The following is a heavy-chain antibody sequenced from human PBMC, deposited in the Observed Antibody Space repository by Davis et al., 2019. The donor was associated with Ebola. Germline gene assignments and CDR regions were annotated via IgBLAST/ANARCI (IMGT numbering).Heavy chain of an antibody. Sequence: GESLKISCVASGFTFSNYWMTWVRQAPGKGLEWVANIRQDGSAKYSVDSVKGRFTMSRDNAENSLYLQMNSLRAEDTAVYYCARDSGWYRFDYWGQGTLVTVSS. J-gene: IGHJ4*02. CDR2: IRQDGSAK. CDR1: GFTFSNYW. CDR3: ARDSGWYRFDY. D-gene: IGHD6-19*01. V-gene: IGHV3-7*01.